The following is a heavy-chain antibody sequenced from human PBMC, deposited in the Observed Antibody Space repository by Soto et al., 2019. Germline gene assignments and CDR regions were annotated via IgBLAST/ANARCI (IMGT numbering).Heavy chain of an antibody. CDR2: IIPIFGTA. J-gene: IGHJ6*02. CDR1: GGTFSSYA. D-gene: IGHD2-2*01. V-gene: IGHV1-69*01. Sequence: QVQLVQSGAEVKKPGSSVKVSCKASGGTFSSYAISWVRQAPGQGLEWMGGIIPIFGTANYAQKFQGRVTITADESTSTAYMELSSLRSEDTAVYYCARRAGYCSSTSCPDYYYYGMDAWGQGTTVTVSS. CDR3: ARRAGYCSSTSCPDYYYYGMDA.